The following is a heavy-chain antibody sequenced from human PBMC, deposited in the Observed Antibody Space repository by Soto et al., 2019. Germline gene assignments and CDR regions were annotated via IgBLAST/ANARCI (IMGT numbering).Heavy chain of an antibody. J-gene: IGHJ4*02. D-gene: IGHD6-13*01. Sequence: SETLSLTCAVSGYSISSGYYWGWIRQPPGKGLEWIGSIYHSGSTYYNPSLKSRVTISVDTSRNQFSLKLSSVTAADTAVYYCARFGAAAGYWGQGTLVTVSS. V-gene: IGHV4-38-2*01. CDR2: IYHSGST. CDR3: ARFGAAAGY. CDR1: GYSISSGYY.